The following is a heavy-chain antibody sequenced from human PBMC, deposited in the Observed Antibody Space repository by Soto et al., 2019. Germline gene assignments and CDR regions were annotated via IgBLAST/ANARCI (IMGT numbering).Heavy chain of an antibody. CDR3: ARGYDFWSGPQDA. D-gene: IGHD3-3*01. J-gene: IGHJ5*02. Sequence: QVQLVQSGAEEKKPGASVKVSCKASGYTFTSYAMHWVRQAPGQRLEWMGWINAGNGNTKYSQKFQGRVTITRDTSASTAYMELSSLRSEETAVYYCARGYDFWSGPQDAWGQGTLVTVSS. CDR2: INAGNGNT. V-gene: IGHV1-3*05. CDR1: GYTFTSYA.